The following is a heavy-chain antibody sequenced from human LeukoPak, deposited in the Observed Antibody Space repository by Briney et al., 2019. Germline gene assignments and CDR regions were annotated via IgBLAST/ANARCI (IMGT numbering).Heavy chain of an antibody. V-gene: IGHV1-8*02. CDR3: ARLPKYSRPLDY. Sequence: ASVKVSCKASGYTFTGYYIHWVRQAPGQGLEWMGWINPNSGNTAYAQKFQGRVTMSRDTSISTAYLELSSLRSEDTAVYYCARLPKYSRPLDYWGQGTLVTVSS. J-gene: IGHJ4*02. CDR1: GYTFTGYY. CDR2: INPNSGNT. D-gene: IGHD6-6*01.